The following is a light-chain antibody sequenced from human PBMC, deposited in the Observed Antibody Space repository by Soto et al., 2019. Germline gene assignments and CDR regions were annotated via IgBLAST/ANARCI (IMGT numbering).Light chain of an antibody. V-gene: IGKV1-5*01. J-gene: IGKJ1*01. CDR2: DAS. CDR1: QTIHSF. Sequence: DIQMTQSPSTLSASVGDRVTITCRASQTIHSFLAWYQQKAGKAPKLLLYDASNLESGVPSRFSGSGSGTEFTLTVSSLQPDDFATFYCQQFHSFPWTFGQGTKVEI. CDR3: QQFHSFPWT.